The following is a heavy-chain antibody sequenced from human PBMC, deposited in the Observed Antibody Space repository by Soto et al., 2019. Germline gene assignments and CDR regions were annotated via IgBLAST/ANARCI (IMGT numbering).Heavy chain of an antibody. CDR1: GGTFSSYA. J-gene: IGHJ4*02. Sequence: ASVKVSCKASGGTFSSYAISWVRQAPGQGLEWMGGIIPIFGTANYAQKFQGRVTITADESTSTAYMELSSLRSEDTAVYYCARDLGYYYDSSGPYWGQGTLVTVSS. CDR3: ARDLGYYYDSSGPY. D-gene: IGHD3-22*01. V-gene: IGHV1-69*13. CDR2: IIPIFGTA.